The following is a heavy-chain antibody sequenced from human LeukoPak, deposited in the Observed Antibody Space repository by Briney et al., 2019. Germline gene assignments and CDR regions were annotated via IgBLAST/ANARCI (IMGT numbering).Heavy chain of an antibody. Sequence: GGSLRLSCAASGFTFSSYGLHWVRQAPGKGLEWVAVISYDGSKKYYTDSVKGRFTISRDNSKNTLYLQMNSPRAEDTAVYYCAKDSGEQWLNNWFDPWGQGTLVTVSS. CDR2: ISYDGSKK. CDR1: GFTFSSYG. CDR3: AKDSGEQWLNNWFDP. V-gene: IGHV3-30*18. D-gene: IGHD6-19*01. J-gene: IGHJ5*02.